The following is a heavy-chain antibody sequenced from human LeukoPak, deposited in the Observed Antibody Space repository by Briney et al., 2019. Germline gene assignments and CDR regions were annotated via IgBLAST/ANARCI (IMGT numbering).Heavy chain of an antibody. J-gene: IGHJ6*02. V-gene: IGHV3-33*08. CDR3: AREGYSSSWAPPNYYYYGMDV. Sequence: GGSLRLSCAASGFTFSSYWTSWVRQSPGTGLEWVAVIWYDGSNKYYADSVKGRFTISRDNSKNTLYLQMNSLRAEDTAVYYCAREGYSSSWAPPNYYYYGMDVWGQGTTVTVSS. CDR1: GFTFSSYW. CDR2: IWYDGSNK. D-gene: IGHD6-13*01.